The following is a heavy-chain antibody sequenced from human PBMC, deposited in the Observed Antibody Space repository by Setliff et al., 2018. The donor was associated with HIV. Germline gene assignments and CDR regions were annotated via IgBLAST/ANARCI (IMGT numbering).Heavy chain of an antibody. V-gene: IGHV1-69*05. J-gene: IGHJ4*02. CDR1: GDTFTGHA. D-gene: IGHD2-8*01. CDR2: IIPITGTI. CDR3: ARKAGYCPHGGCWSPLDY. Sequence: PPASVKVSCKISGDTFTGHAIVWVRQAPGQGLEWMGGIIPITGTIHFAQKFQDRITVTKDESTGTVYMELSSLRAEDTAVYYCARKAGYCPHGGCWSPLDYWGQVTLVTVSS.